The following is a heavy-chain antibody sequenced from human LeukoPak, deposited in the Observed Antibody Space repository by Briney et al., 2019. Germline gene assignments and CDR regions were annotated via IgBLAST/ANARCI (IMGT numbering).Heavy chain of an antibody. CDR1: GFTFSSYW. V-gene: IGHV3-7*01. CDR2: IKRDGEEK. J-gene: IGHJ6*03. D-gene: IGHD5-12*01. CDR3: ARVEEEWQRFGGYYYYCMDV. Sequence: GGAQRLSCAASGFTFSSYWMSWVRQAPGKGLEWVANIKRDGEEKYYVDSVKGRFTISRDNAKNSLYLQMNSLRAEDRAVYYCARVEEEWQRFGGYYYYCMDVWGKGTTVTVSS.